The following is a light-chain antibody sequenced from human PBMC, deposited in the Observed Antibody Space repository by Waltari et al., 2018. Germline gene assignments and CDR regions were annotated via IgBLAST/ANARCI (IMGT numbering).Light chain of an antibody. CDR2: WAS. Sequence: DILMTQSPDSLAVSLGETATINFKSSQSVLYTSNNKNYLGWYQQKPGRPPKLLFYWASTRESGVPDRFSAGGSGTDFTLTISSLQAEDVAIYYCQQYYKSRTFGQGTKLEIK. V-gene: IGKV4-1*01. J-gene: IGKJ2*01. CDR3: QQYYKSRT. CDR1: QSVLYTSNNKNY.